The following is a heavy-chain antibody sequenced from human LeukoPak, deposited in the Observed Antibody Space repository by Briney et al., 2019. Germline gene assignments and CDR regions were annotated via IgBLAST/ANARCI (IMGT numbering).Heavy chain of an antibody. J-gene: IGHJ4*02. CDR1: GYSISSGYY. CDR3: ARLGWGYYDPLGVDY. CDR2: IYHSGST. D-gene: IGHD3-3*01. Sequence: SETLSLNCAVSGYSISSGYYWGWIRQPPGKGLEWIGSIYHSGSTYYNPSLKSRVTISVDTSKNQFSLKLSPVTAADTAVYYCARLGWGYYDPLGVDYWGQGTLVTVSS. V-gene: IGHV4-38-2*01.